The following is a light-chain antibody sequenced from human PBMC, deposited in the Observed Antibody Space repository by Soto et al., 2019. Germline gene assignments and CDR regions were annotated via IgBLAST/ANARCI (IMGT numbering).Light chain of an antibody. CDR2: GAS. CDR1: QDVGRY. V-gene: IGKV1-8*01. CDR3: QHYKNYPWT. J-gene: IGKJ1*01. Sequence: AIRMTQSPSSLSASAGDRVAIACRASQDVGRYLAWYQQKPGQAPKLLIYGASTLRSGVPSRFSGGGSGTDFTLTISCLQSEDFETYYCQHYKNYPWTFGQGTKVEIK.